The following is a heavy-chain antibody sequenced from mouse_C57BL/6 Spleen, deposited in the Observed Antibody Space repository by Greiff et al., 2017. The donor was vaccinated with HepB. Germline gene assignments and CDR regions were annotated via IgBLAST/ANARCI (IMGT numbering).Heavy chain of an antibody. D-gene: IGHD2-14*01. V-gene: IGHV2-2*01. Sequence: QVHVKQSGPGLVQPSQSLSITCTVSGFSLTSYGVHWVRQSPGKGLEWLGVIWSGGSTDYNAAFISRLSISKDNSKSQVFFKMNSLQADDTAIYYCARKGTTGYYYAMDYWGQGTSVTVSS. J-gene: IGHJ4*01. CDR2: IWSGGST. CDR3: ARKGTTGYYYAMDY. CDR1: GFSLTSYG.